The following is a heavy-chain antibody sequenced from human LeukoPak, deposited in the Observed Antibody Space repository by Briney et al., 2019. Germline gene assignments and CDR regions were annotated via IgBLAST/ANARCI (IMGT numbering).Heavy chain of an antibody. Sequence: GGSLRLSCAASGFTFSSYSMNWVRQAPGKGLEWVSSISSSSSYIYYADSVKGRFTISRDNAKNSLYLQMNSLRAEDTAVYYCAREGLGYDYVWGSYRLEDYYFDYWGQGTLVTVSS. CDR1: GFTFSSYS. J-gene: IGHJ4*02. CDR3: AREGLGYDYVWGSYRLEDYYFDY. D-gene: IGHD3-16*02. V-gene: IGHV3-21*01. CDR2: ISSSSSYI.